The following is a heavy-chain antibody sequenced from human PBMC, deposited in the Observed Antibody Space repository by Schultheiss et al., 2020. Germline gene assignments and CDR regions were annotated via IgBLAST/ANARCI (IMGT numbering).Heavy chain of an antibody. Sequence: WGSLRLSCAASGFTFSDHYMDWVRQAPGKGLEWVGRTRNKANSYTTEYAASVKGRFTISRDDSKNSLYLQMNSLKTEDTAVYYCARMYCSSTSCPLAFDIWGQGTMVTVSS. CDR3: ARMYCSSTSCPLAFDI. D-gene: IGHD2-2*01. CDR1: GFTFSDHY. CDR2: TRNKANSYTT. V-gene: IGHV3-72*01. J-gene: IGHJ3*02.